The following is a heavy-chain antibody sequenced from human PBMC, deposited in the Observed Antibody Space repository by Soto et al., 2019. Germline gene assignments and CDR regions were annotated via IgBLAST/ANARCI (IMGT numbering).Heavy chain of an antibody. J-gene: IGHJ4*02. CDR1: GFTFSTYW. CDR2: INPDGRTT. CDR3: ARDLRGSPDY. D-gene: IGHD1-26*01. V-gene: IGHV3-74*01. Sequence: PGGSLRLSCAASGFTFSTYWMNWVRQAPGKGLVWVSLINPDGRTTTYADSVKGRFTISRDNAKNTVYLQMNSLRVDDTAVYYCARDLRGSPDYWGQGTRVNVSS.